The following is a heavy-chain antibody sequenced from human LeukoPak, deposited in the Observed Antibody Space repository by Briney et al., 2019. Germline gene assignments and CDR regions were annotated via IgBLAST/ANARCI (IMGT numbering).Heavy chain of an antibody. D-gene: IGHD5-18*01. CDR1: GYSFTSYW. CDR3: AILQLRLFNGSPHAFDI. J-gene: IGHJ3*02. Sequence: GESLKISCKGSGYSFTSYWIGWVRQMPGKGLEWMGIIYPGDSDTRYSPSFQGQVTISADKSISTAYLQWSSLKASDTAMYYCAILQLRLFNGSPHAFDIWGQGTMVTVSS. CDR2: IYPGDSDT. V-gene: IGHV5-51*01.